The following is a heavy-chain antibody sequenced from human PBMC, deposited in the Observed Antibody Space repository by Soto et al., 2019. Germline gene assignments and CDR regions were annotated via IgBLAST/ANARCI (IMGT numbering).Heavy chain of an antibody. J-gene: IGHJ4*02. V-gene: IGHV4-39*01. CDR1: GGSIDSGNFY. CDR3: ARLRKLIAVASIDC. CDR2: IYYSGRP. D-gene: IGHD6-19*01. Sequence: PSETLSLTCTVSGGSIDSGNFYWGWIRQPPGKGLEWIGTIYYSGRPFHNPSLKSRVTISVDTSKNQFSLKLYSVTAADTAVYYCARLRKLIAVASIDCWGQGTLVTVSS.